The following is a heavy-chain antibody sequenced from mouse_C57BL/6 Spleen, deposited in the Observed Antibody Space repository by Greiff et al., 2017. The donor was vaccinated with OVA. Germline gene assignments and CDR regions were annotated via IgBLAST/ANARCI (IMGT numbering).Heavy chain of an antibody. V-gene: IGHV3-6*01. CDR3: AREGTHYFDY. CDR1: GYSITSGYY. CDR2: ISYDGSN. Sequence: EVHLVESGPGLVKPSQSLSLTCSVTGYSITSGYYWNWIRQFPGNKLEWMGYISYDGSNNYNPSLKNRISITRDTSKNQFFLKLNSVTTEDTATYYCAREGTHYFDYWGQGTTLTVSS. D-gene: IGHD3-3*01. J-gene: IGHJ2*01.